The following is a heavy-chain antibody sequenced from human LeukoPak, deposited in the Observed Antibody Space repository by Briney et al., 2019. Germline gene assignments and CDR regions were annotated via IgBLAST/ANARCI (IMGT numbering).Heavy chain of an antibody. D-gene: IGHD3-10*01. CDR2: INPNSGGT. J-gene: IGHJ5*02. Sequence: ASVKVSCKASGYTFTGYYMRWVRQAPGQGLEWMGWINPNSGGTNYAQKFQGWVTMTRDTPISTAYMELSRLRSDDTAVYYCARASMVRGVIAWFDPWGQGTLVTVSS. CDR3: ARASMVRGVIAWFDP. CDR1: GYTFTGYY. V-gene: IGHV1-2*04.